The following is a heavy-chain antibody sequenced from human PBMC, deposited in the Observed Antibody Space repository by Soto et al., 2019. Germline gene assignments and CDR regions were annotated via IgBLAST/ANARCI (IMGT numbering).Heavy chain of an antibody. CDR2: IKSKNDGGAT. CDR3: TTDAQWGI. Sequence: SGGSLRLSCAASGLTFNNAWMNWVRQAPGKGREWVGRIKSKNDGGATEYSAPVKDRFTISRDDSKNTLYLQMNSLKTEDTAVYYCTTDAQWGIWGQGTMVTVSS. D-gene: IGHD2-8*01. V-gene: IGHV3-15*07. J-gene: IGHJ3*02. CDR1: GLTFNNAW.